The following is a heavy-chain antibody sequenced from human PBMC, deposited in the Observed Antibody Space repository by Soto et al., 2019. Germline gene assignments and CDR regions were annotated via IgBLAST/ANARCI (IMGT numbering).Heavy chain of an antibody. CDR1: GGTFSSYA. J-gene: IGHJ6*01. Sequence: QVQLVQSGAEVKKPGSSVKVSCKASGGTFSSYAISWVRQAPGQGLEWMGGIIPIFGTANYAQQFQGRVTITADESTSTGYMALSSLRSEDTAVYYCARVGIAAAGTLIYYYYYCMDVWGQGTTVTVSS. CDR3: ARVGIAAAGTLIYYYYYCMDV. D-gene: IGHD6-13*01. CDR2: IIPIFGTA. V-gene: IGHV1-69*01.